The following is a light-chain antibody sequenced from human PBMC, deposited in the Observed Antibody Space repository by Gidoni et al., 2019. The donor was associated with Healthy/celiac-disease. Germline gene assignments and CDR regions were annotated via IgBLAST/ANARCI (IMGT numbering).Light chain of an antibody. V-gene: IGLV1-40*01. CDR2: GNS. J-gene: IGLJ2*01. CDR1: SSNIGAGYD. CDR3: QSYDSSLSARDVV. Sequence: QSVLTQPPSMSGAPGQRVTISCTGSSSNIGAGYDVHWYQQLPGTAPKLLIYGNSNRPSGVPDRFSGSKSGTSASLAITGLQAEDEADYYCQSYDSSLSARDVVFGGGTKLTVL.